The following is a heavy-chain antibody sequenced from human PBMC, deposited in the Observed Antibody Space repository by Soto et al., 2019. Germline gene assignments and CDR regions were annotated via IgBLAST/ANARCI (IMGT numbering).Heavy chain of an antibody. CDR2: IKSKTDGGET. CDR3: TTLTVVDVHSDY. J-gene: IGHJ4*02. D-gene: IGHD2-15*01. Sequence: EVQLVESGGGLVKPGGSLRLSCAASGFTFTNAWMNWVRQAPGKGLGWVGRIKSKTDGGETDYAAPVKGRFTISRDDSRNTLYLQMNSLNTEDTAVYYCTTLTVVDVHSDYWGQGTLVVVSS. CDR1: GFTFTNAW. V-gene: IGHV3-15*01.